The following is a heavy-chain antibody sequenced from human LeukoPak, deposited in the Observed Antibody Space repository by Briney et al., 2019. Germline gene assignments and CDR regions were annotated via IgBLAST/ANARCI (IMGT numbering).Heavy chain of an antibody. Sequence: GASVKVSCKASGYSFTNYDINWVRQATGQGLEWMGWMNPKSGDTGYSQKFQGRVFITRDTSINTAYMELRSLRSDDTAVYYCARFQNVYSNEIGNWFDPWGQGTLVTVSS. CDR2: MNPKSGDT. CDR3: ARFQNVYSNEIGNWFDP. D-gene: IGHD4-11*01. V-gene: IGHV1-8*03. J-gene: IGHJ5*02. CDR1: GYSFTNYD.